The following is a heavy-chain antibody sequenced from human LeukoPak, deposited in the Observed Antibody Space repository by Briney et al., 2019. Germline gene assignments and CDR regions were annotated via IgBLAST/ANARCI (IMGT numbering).Heavy chain of an antibody. CDR2: IGGSGGPI. CDR3: TNRPGWFDP. J-gene: IGHJ5*02. CDR1: GLSFSTYA. V-gene: IGHV3-23*01. Sequence: GGSLRLSCAASGLSFSTYAMSWVRQAPGKGLEWVSAIGGSGGPIYYADSVKGRFTISRDNSKNTLYLQINSLRAEDTAVYYCTNRPGWFDPWGQGTLVTVSS. D-gene: IGHD1-14*01.